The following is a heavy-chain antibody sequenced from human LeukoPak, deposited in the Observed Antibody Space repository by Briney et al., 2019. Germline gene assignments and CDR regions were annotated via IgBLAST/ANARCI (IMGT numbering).Heavy chain of an antibody. CDR3: VRACNASQCPYYLDS. D-gene: IGHD2/OR15-2a*01. CDR2: MNPNSGNT. V-gene: IGHV1-8*01. J-gene: IGHJ4*02. Sequence: ASVKVSCKASGYTFTSYDINWVRQATGQGLEWMGWMNPNSGNTGYAQKFQGRVTITRNTSISTAYMELSSLRVEDTAVYYCVRACNASQCPYYLDSWGQGILVIVSS. CDR1: GYTFTSYD.